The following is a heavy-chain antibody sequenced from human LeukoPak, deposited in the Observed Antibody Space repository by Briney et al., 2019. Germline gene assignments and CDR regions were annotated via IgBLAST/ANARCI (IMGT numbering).Heavy chain of an antibody. CDR1: GGTFSSYA. CDR2: IIPIFGTA. D-gene: IGHD5-18*01. J-gene: IGHJ6*03. CDR3: ARADTAMVTDQTSYCMDV. V-gene: IGHV1-69*05. Sequence: SVKVSCKASGGTFSSYAISWVRPAPGQGLEWVGGIIPIFGTANYAQKSQGRVTMTRDTSTSTVYMELSSLISEDAAVYYCARADTAMVTDQTSYCMDVWGKGTTVTISS.